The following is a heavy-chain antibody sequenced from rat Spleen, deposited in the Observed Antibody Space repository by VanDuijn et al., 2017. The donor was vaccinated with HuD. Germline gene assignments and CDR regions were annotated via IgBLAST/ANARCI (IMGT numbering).Heavy chain of an antibody. CDR1: GFSPTNYH. J-gene: IGHJ4*01. CDR3: ARESIAAISTGVMDA. V-gene: IGHV2-43*01. Sequence: QVQLKESGPGLVQPSQTLSLTCTVSGFSPTNYHVSWVRQPPGKGLEWMGVIWTGGSTDYNSALKSRRSISRDTSNTQVFLKMNSLQTEDIATYYCARESIAAISTGVMDAWGQGASVTVSS. D-gene: IGHD1-2*01. CDR2: IWTGGST.